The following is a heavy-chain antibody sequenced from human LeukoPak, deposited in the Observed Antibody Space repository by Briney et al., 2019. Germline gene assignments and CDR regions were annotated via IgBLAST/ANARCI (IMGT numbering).Heavy chain of an antibody. CDR3: DKVSGGSGWYYFDY. Sequence: GGSLRLSCAASGFTFSSYSMNWVRQAPGRGLEWVSSISTSSSYIYYADSMKGRFTISRDNAKNSLYLQMNSLRAEDTAVYYCDKVSGGSGWYYFDYWGQGTLVTVFS. CDR2: ISTSSSYI. D-gene: IGHD6-19*01. CDR1: GFTFSSYS. V-gene: IGHV3-21*01. J-gene: IGHJ4*02.